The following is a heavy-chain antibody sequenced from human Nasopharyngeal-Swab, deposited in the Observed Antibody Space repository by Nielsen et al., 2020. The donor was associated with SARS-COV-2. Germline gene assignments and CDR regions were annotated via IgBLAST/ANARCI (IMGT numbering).Heavy chain of an antibody. V-gene: IGHV3-73*01. Sequence: GGSLRLSCAASGFTFSGSAMHWVRQASGKGLEWVGRIRDKANSYATAYAASVKGRFTISRDDSKNTAYLQMNSLRPEDTAMYYCARIMSAFFWSGYSGDMDVWGTGTTVTVSS. CDR1: GFTFSGSA. CDR3: ARIMSAFFWSGYSGDMDV. J-gene: IGHJ6*03. D-gene: IGHD3-3*01. CDR2: IRDKANSYAT.